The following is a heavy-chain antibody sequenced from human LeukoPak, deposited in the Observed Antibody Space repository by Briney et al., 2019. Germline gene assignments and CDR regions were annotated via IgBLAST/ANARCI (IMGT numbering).Heavy chain of an antibody. V-gene: IGHV4-61*02. CDR2: IYASGNT. J-gene: IGHJ3*02. Sequence: SETLSLTCTVSGASVSSTDYFWNWIRQPAGKGLEWIGRIYASGNTDYNPSLKSRVTMSIDKYTNQFSLNMTSVTAADSAVYFCARYREGYNYVPHALDIWGQGTVVTVSS. D-gene: IGHD5-24*01. CDR1: GASVSSTDYF. CDR3: ARYREGYNYVPHALDI.